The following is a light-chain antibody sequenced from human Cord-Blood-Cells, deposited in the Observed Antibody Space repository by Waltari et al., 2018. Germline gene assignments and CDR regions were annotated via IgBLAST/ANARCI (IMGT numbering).Light chain of an antibody. Sequence: EIMLTQSPATASLPPRARATLSCRASQSVSSYLAGYQQKPGQAPRLLIYDASNRATGIPARFSGSGSGTNFTLTISTLEPEDFAVYYCQQRSNWLFTFGPGNKVDIK. CDR1: QSVSSY. J-gene: IGKJ3*01. CDR3: QQRSNWLFT. CDR2: DAS. V-gene: IGKV3-11*01.